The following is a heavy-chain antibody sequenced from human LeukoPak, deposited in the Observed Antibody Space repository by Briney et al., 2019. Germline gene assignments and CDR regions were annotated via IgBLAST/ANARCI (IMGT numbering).Heavy chain of an antibody. D-gene: IGHD3-3*01. CDR2: ISSSSSTI. V-gene: IGHV3-48*01. Sequence: PGGSLRLSCAASGFTFSSYSMNWVRQAPGKGLEWVSYISSSSSTIYYADSVKGRFTISRGNAKNSLYLQMSSLRAEDTAVYYCARDSSGGDYWGQGTLVTVSS. CDR3: ARDSSGGDY. J-gene: IGHJ4*02. CDR1: GFTFSSYS.